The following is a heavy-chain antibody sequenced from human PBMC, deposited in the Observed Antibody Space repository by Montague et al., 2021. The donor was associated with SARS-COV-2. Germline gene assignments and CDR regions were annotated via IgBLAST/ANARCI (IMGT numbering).Heavy chain of an antibody. Sequence: SETLSLTCTVSGGSISNYYWSWIRQPPGKGLEWIGYISSSGSTNYNPSLKSRVTISVDTSKNQFSLRLSSVTSADTAVYYCARDNPSSIRLPMTKGDYYYGMDVWGQGTTVTVSS. CDR2: ISSSGST. J-gene: IGHJ6*02. CDR3: ARDNPSSIRLPMTKGDYYYGMDV. D-gene: IGHD2/OR15-2a*01. CDR1: GGSISNYY. V-gene: IGHV4-59*01.